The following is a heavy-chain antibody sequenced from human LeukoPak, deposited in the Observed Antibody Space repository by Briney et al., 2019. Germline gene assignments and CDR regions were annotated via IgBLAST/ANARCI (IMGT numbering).Heavy chain of an antibody. CDR3: ARAFTTTGSFAVDY. CDR1: GGSISSSSYY. J-gene: IGHJ4*02. D-gene: IGHD1-1*01. V-gene: IGHV4-39*07. CDR2: IYYSGST. Sequence: SETLSLTCTVSGGSISSSSYYWGWIRQPPGKGLEWIGSIYYSGSTNYNPSLKSRVTISVDTSKNQFSLKLSSVTAADTAVYYCARAFTTTGSFAVDYWGQGTLVTVSS.